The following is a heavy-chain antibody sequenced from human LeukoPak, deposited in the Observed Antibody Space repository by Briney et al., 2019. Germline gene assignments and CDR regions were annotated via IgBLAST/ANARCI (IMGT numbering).Heavy chain of an antibody. Sequence: PGGSLRLSCVASGFTFSDYYMSWIRKAPGKVLEWVSYISSSGSTIYYADSVKGRFTISRDNAKNSLYLQMNSLRAEDTAVYYCAGMPSSGYYYFDYWGQGTLVTVSS. CDR1: GFTFSDYY. D-gene: IGHD3-22*01. J-gene: IGHJ4*02. CDR3: AGMPSSGYYYFDY. CDR2: ISSSGSTI. V-gene: IGHV3-11*01.